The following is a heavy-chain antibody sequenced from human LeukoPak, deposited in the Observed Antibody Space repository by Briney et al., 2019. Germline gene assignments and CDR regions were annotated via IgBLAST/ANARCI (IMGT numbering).Heavy chain of an antibody. D-gene: IGHD4-23*01. CDR1: GYTFKGYN. Sequence: GASVRVSRKDSGYTFKGYNMHWVPQAPGQGLEWMGWINPNSGGTNYAQKLQGRVTMTTDTSTSTAYMELRSLRSDDTAVYYCARVGGQSTVASYYFDHWARKTLVTVSS. CDR2: INPNSGGT. V-gene: IGHV1-2*02. J-gene: IGHJ4*02. CDR3: ARVGGQSTVASYYFDH.